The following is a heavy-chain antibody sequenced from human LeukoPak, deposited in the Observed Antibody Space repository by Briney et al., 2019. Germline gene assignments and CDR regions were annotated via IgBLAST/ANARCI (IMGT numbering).Heavy chain of an antibody. D-gene: IGHD3-22*01. CDR2: INPSTGVT. Sequence: ASVKVSCKASGYTFSGYYMHWVRQAPGQGLEWMGWINPSTGVTNYAQKFQGRVTMTRDTSISTAYMELTSLTFDDTAVYYCARGAAYYSDSSDYWGQGTLVTASS. J-gene: IGHJ4*02. CDR3: ARGAAYYSDSSDY. V-gene: IGHV1-2*02. CDR1: GYTFSGYY.